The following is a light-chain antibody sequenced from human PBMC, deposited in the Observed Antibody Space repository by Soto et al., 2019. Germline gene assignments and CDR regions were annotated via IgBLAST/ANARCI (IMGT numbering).Light chain of an antibody. CDR2: EVR. CDR1: SSDVGGYNY. V-gene: IGLV2-14*01. Sequence: QSVLTQPASVSGSPGQSITISCTGTSSDVGGYNYVSWHQQHPGKAPKLMIFEVRYRPSGVSDRFSGSKSGNTASLTISGLQADDEADYYCSSNTRSSLYVFGTGTKLTVL. J-gene: IGLJ1*01. CDR3: SSNTRSSLYV.